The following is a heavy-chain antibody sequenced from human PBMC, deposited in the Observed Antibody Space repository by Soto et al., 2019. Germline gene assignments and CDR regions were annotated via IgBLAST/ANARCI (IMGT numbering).Heavy chain of an antibody. D-gene: IGHD3-9*01. Sequence: SETLSLTCAVYGGSFSGYYWSWIRQPPGKGLEWIGEINHSGSTNYNPSLKSRVTISVDTSKNQFSLKLSSVTAADTAVYYCARGGLRYFDWSKSVYFDYWGQGTLVTVSS. CDR3: ARGGLRYFDWSKSVYFDY. J-gene: IGHJ4*02. CDR1: GGSFSGYY. V-gene: IGHV4-34*01. CDR2: INHSGST.